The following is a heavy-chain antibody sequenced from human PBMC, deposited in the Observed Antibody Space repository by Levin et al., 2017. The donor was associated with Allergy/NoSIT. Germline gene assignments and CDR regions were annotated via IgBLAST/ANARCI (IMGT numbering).Heavy chain of an antibody. CDR3: ARSSRGYGTFDS. CDR1: GFNFNSYA. D-gene: IGHD5-12*01. Sequence: GESLKISCAASGFNFNSYALSWVRQAPGQGLEWVPAIYVSAHTTYYSDSVKGRFTISRDSSNNTLYLHMSSLRAEDTAVYYCARSSRGYGTFDSWGQGTLVTVSS. J-gene: IGHJ4*02. CDR2: IYVSAHTT. V-gene: IGHV3-23*05.